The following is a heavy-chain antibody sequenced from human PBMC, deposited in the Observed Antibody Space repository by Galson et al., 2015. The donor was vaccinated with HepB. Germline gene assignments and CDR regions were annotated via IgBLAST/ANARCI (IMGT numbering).Heavy chain of an antibody. J-gene: IGHJ5*02. CDR2: INPSGGST. V-gene: IGHV1-46*01. CDR1: GYTFTSYY. Sequence: SVKVSCKASGYTFTSYYMHWVRQAPGQGLEWMGIINPSGGSTSYAQEFQGRVTITRDTSASTAYMELSSLRSEDTAVYYCARTYCSSTSCYLFDPWGQGTLVTVSS. D-gene: IGHD2-2*01. CDR3: ARTYCSSTSCYLFDP.